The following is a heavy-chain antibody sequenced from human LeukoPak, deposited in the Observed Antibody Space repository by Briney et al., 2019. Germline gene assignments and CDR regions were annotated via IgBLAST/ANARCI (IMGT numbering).Heavy chain of an antibody. J-gene: IGHJ4*02. CDR1: GFTFSNAW. V-gene: IGHV3-23*01. D-gene: IGHD3-9*01. CDR3: AKDELGYYDILTGPDY. CDR2: ISGSGGST. Sequence: GGSLRLSCAASGFTFSNAWMNWVRQAPGKGLEWVSAISGSGGSTYYADSVKGRFTISRDNSKNTLYLQMNSLRAEDTAVYYCAKDELGYYDILTGPDYRGQGTLVTVSS.